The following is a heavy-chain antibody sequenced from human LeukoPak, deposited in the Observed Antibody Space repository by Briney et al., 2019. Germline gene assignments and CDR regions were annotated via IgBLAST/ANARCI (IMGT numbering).Heavy chain of an antibody. V-gene: IGHV1-18*01. D-gene: IGHD6-13*01. CDR3: ARGSARIAAAGPLRY. CDR1: GYTFTIFG. CDR2: ISAYNDNTNT. J-gene: IGHJ4*02. Sequence: ASVKVSCKASGYTFTIFGISWVRQAPGRGLEWMGWISAYNDNTNTNIAQKFQGRVTITRNTSISTAYMELSSLRSEDTAVYYCARGSARIAAAGPLRYWGQGTLVTVSS.